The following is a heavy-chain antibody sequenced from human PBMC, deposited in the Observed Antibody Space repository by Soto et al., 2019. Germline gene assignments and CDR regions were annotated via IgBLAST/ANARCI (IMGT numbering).Heavy chain of an antibody. J-gene: IGHJ6*02. D-gene: IGHD3-3*01. CDR2: IYYSGST. V-gene: IGHV4-31*03. CDR3: ARGSVVTIFGVVTTVRGMDV. Sequence: ASETLSLTCTVSGGSISSGGYYWSWIRQHPGKGLEWIGYIYYSGSTYYNPSLKSRVTISVDTSKNQFSLKLSSVTAADTAVYYCARGSVVTIFGVVTTVRGMDVWGQGTTVTVSS. CDR1: GGSISSGGYY.